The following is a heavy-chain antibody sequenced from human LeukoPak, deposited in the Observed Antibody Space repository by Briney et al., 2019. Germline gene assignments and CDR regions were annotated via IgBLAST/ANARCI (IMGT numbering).Heavy chain of an antibody. D-gene: IGHD6-6*01. Sequence: PGGSLRLSCAASGFTFSSYWMSWVRQAPGKGLEWVANTKQDGCEKYYVDSVKGRFTISRDNAKNSLYLQMNSLRAEDTAVYYCARVDYSSSSFDYWGQGTLVTVSS. V-gene: IGHV3-7*01. CDR3: ARVDYSSSSFDY. CDR1: GFTFSSYW. CDR2: TKQDGCEK. J-gene: IGHJ4*01.